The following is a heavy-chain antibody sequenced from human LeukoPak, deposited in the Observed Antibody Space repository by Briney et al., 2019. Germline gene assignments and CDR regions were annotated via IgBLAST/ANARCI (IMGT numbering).Heavy chain of an antibody. CDR2: ISAYNGNT. Sequence: ASVKVSCKASGFTFTTYGISWVRQAPGQGLEWMGGISAYNGNTNYAQKLQGRVTMTTDTSTSTAYMELRSLRSEDTAVYYCAKDVGGGVGALVIDHAFDIWGQGTMVTVSS. D-gene: IGHD3-16*01. CDR3: AKDVGGGVGALVIDHAFDI. CDR1: GFTFTTYG. V-gene: IGHV1-18*01. J-gene: IGHJ3*02.